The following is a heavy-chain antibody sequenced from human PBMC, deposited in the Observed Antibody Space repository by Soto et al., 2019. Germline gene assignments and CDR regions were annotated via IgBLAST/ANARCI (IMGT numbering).Heavy chain of an antibody. CDR3: AKHRGITFGGVIVTDAFDI. CDR1: GFTFSSYA. D-gene: IGHD3-16*02. V-gene: IGHV3-23*01. J-gene: IGHJ3*02. Sequence: EVQLLESGGGLVQPGGSLRLYCAASGFTFSSYAMSWVRQAPGKGLEWVSAISGSGGSTYYADSVKGRFTITKDNSKNTLYLQMNRLRAEDTAVYYCAKHRGITFGGVIVTDAFDIWGQGTMVTVSS. CDR2: ISGSGGST.